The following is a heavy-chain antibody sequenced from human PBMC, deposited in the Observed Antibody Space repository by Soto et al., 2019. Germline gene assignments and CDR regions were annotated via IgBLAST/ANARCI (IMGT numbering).Heavy chain of an antibody. V-gene: IGHV4-30-2*01. Sequence: PSETLSLTCAVSGGSISSDGYSWSWIRQPPGKGLEWIGYIYHSGSTYYNPSLKSRVTISVDRSKNQFSLKLSSVTAADTAVYYCAKRSSSSTFDCWGQGAVVTVSS. CDR1: GGSISSDGYS. CDR2: IYHSGST. D-gene: IGHD6-6*01. J-gene: IGHJ4*02. CDR3: AKRSSSSTFDC.